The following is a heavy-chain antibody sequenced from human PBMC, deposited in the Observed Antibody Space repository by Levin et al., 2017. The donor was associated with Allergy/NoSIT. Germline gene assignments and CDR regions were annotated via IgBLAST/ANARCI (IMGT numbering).Heavy chain of an antibody. CDR3: ARLRGEVQWLAYWYFDL. D-gene: IGHD6-19*01. J-gene: IGHJ2*01. CDR1: GGSISSSSYY. Sequence: KASETLSLTCTVSGGSISSSSYYWGWIRQPPGKGLEWIGSIYYSGSTYYNPSLKSRVTISVDTSKNQFSLKLSSVTAADTAVYYCARLRGEVQWLAYWYFDLWGRGTLVTVSS. V-gene: IGHV4-39*01. CDR2: IYYSGST.